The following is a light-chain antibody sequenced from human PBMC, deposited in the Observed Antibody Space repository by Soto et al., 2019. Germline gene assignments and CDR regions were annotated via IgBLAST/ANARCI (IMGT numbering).Light chain of an antibody. CDR2: DVS. V-gene: IGLV2-11*01. CDR3: CSYAGTYTQWV. CDR1: SSDVGGYNY. J-gene: IGLJ3*02. Sequence: QSALTQPRSVSGSPGQSVTISCTGTSSDVGGYNYVSWYQQHPGKAPKLVIYDVSKRPSGAPDRFSGSKSGNTASLTVSGLQAEDEADYSCCSYAGTYTQWVFGGGTKLTVL.